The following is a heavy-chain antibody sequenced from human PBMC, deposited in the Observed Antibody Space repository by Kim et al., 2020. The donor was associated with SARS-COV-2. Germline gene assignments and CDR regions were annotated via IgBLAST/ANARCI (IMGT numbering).Heavy chain of an antibody. Sequence: YTQSLTSRVTISVEPSKNQFSLKLSSVTAADTAVYYCATDSSGYAYYFDYWGQGTLVTVSS. D-gene: IGHD3-22*01. J-gene: IGHJ4*02. V-gene: IGHV4-30-2*05. CDR3: ATDSSGYAYYFDY.